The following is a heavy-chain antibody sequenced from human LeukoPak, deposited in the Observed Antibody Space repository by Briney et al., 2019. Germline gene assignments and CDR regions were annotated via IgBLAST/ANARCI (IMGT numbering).Heavy chain of an antibody. Sequence: GRSLRLSCAASGFTFSGYAMHWVRQASGKGLEWVGRIRSTANGYATAYAASVKGRFTISRDDSKNTAYLQMDSLKTEDTAVYYCTGNYYGSGSYADFDYWGQGTLVTVSS. CDR2: IRSTANGYAT. CDR3: TGNYYGSGSYADFDY. D-gene: IGHD3-10*01. J-gene: IGHJ4*02. V-gene: IGHV3-73*01. CDR1: GFTFSGYA.